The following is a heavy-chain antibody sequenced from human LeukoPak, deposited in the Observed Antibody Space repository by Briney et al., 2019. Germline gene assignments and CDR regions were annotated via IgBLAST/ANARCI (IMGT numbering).Heavy chain of an antibody. CDR1: GGTFSSYA. V-gene: IGHV1-69*05. CDR2: IIPIFGTA. D-gene: IGHD6-13*01. J-gene: IGHJ4*02. Sequence: SVKVSCKASGGTFSSYAITWVRQAPGQGLEWMGRIIPIFGTANYAQKFQGRVTITTDESTSTAYMELSTLRSDDTAVYYCARERPPGDSSSWFLERYFDIWGQGTLVTVSS. CDR3: ARERPPGDSSSWFLERYFDI.